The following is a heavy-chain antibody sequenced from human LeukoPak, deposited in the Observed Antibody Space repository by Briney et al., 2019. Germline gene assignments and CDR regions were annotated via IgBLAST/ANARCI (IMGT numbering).Heavy chain of an antibody. CDR3: ARKTPYGYPTNHYYGMDV. Sequence: ASVKVSCKASGYTFTSYGISWVRQAPGQGLEWMGWISAYNGNTNYAQKLQGRVTMTTDTSTSTAYMELRSLRSDDTAVYYCARKTPYGYPTNHYYGMDVWGQGTTVTVSS. J-gene: IGHJ6*02. CDR2: ISAYNGNT. CDR1: GYTFTSYG. V-gene: IGHV1-18*01. D-gene: IGHD5-24*01.